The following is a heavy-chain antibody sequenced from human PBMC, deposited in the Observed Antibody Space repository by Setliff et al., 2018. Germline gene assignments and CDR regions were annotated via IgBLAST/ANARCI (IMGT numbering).Heavy chain of an antibody. CDR3: AKQGDLAFDY. J-gene: IGHJ4*02. CDR1: GFTFTDHY. Sequence: ASVKVSCKASGFTFTDHYMHWVRQAPGQGPEWMGWINLHSGGTNYAQKFQDRVTMTSDTSITTAYMELSSLTSDDTAIYYCAKQGDLAFDYWGQGTQVTVSS. CDR2: INLHSGGT. V-gene: IGHV1-2*02. D-gene: IGHD3-16*01.